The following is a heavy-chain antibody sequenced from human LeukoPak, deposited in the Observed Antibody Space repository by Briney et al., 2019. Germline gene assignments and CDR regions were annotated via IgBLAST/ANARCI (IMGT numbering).Heavy chain of an antibody. D-gene: IGHD3-22*01. Sequence: PGGSLRLSCAASGFTFSSYAMHWVRQAPGKGLEWVSGISGSGGSTNYADSVKGRFTMSRDNSKNTLYLQMNSLRAEDTAVYYCAKVGYYDSSGYTDYWGQGTLVTVSS. CDR2: ISGSGGST. J-gene: IGHJ4*02. CDR3: AKVGYYDSSGYTDY. CDR1: GFTFSSYA. V-gene: IGHV3-23*01.